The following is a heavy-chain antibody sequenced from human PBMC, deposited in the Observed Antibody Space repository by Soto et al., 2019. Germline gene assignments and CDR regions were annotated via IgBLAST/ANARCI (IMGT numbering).Heavy chain of an antibody. J-gene: IGHJ2*01. Sequence: EVQLLESGGGLVQPGGSLRLSCAASQFTFSYYAMGWVRQAPGKGLEWVSLISGAGGSTNYADSVKGRFTISRDTSENTLYLQMNSLSAEDTAVYYCAKGRPPFDLWGRGTLVIVSS. CDR2: ISGAGGST. CDR3: AKGRPPFDL. CDR1: QFTFSYYA. V-gene: IGHV3-23*01. D-gene: IGHD6-6*01.